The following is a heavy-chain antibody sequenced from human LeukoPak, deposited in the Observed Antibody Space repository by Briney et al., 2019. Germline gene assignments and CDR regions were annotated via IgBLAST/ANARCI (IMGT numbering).Heavy chain of an antibody. D-gene: IGHD1-26*01. CDR1: GYTLTELS. J-gene: IGHJ4*02. CDR2: FDPEDGET. V-gene: IGHV1-24*01. CDR3: ATVRSSGCYFDY. Sequence: ASVKVSCKVSGYTLTELSMHWVRQAPGKGLEWMGGFDPEDGETIYAQKFQGRATMTEDTSTDTAYMELSSLRSEDTAVYYCATVRSSGCYFDYWGQGTLVTVSS.